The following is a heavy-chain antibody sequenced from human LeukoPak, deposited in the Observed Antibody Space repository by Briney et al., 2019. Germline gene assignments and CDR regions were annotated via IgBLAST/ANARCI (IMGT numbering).Heavy chain of an antibody. CDR2: IYNTGST. J-gene: IGHJ4*02. CDR1: GGSISSGSYY. Sequence: SETLSLTCTVSGGSISSGSYYWSWIRQPAGKGLEWIGRIYNTGSTNYNPSLKSRVTISVDTSKNQFSLKLSSVTAADTAVYYCASSAVRYSGYDGYFDYWGQGTLVTVSS. D-gene: IGHD5-12*01. CDR3: ASSAVRYSGYDGYFDY. V-gene: IGHV4-61*10.